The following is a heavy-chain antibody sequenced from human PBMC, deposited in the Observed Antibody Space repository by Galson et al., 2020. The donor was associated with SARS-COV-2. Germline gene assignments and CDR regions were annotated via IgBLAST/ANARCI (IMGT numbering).Heavy chain of an antibody. D-gene: IGHD6-6*01. J-gene: IGHJ4*02. CDR3: ARDNYSSSSLGY. CDR2: IYYSGST. Sequence: SETLSLTCTVSGGSISSSSYYWGWLRQPPGKGLEWIGSIYYSGSTYYNPSLKSRVTISVDTSKNQFSMKLSSVTAADTAVYYCARDNYSSSSLGYWGQGTLVTVSS. CDR1: GGSISSSSYY. V-gene: IGHV4-39*07.